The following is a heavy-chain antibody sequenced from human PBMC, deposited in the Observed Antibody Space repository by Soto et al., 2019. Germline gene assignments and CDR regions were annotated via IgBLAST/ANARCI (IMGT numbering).Heavy chain of an antibody. CDR1: GGSFSGYY. V-gene: IGHV4-34*01. CDR2: INHSGST. CDR3: ARESTMIIADY. J-gene: IGHJ4*02. Sequence: PSDTLSLTCAVYGGSFSGYYWSWIRQPPGKGLEWIGEINHSGSTNYNPSLKSRVTLSVDTSTNQCSLTLSSMTAADTAVYYCARESTMIIADYWGQGTLVTVSS. D-gene: IGHD3-22*01.